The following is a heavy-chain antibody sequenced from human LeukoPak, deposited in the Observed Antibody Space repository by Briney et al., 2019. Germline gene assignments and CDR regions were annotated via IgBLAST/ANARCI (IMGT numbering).Heavy chain of an antibody. Sequence: PGGSLRLSCAASGFTFSSYSMNWVRQAPGKGLDWVAFIRYDGNNKLYADSVKGRFTISRDNSKNTLYLHINSLRAEDTAVYYCVKDNPLDYWGQGTLVTVSS. V-gene: IGHV3-30*02. CDR3: VKDNPLDY. CDR2: IRYDGNNK. CDR1: GFTFSSYS. J-gene: IGHJ4*02. D-gene: IGHD1-14*01.